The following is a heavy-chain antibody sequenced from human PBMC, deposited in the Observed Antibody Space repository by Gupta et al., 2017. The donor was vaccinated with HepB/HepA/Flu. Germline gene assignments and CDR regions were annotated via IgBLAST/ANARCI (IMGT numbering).Heavy chain of an antibody. CDR2: FDPEDGET. J-gene: IGHJ3*02. V-gene: IGHV1-24*01. CDR1: GYTLTELS. CDR3: ATAGGNDFWSGYRHDAFDI. Sequence: QVQLVQSGAEVKKPGASVKVSCKVSGYTLTELSMHWVRQAPGKGLEWMGGFDPEDGETIYAQKFQGRVTMTEDTSTDTAYMELNSLRSEDTAVYYCATAGGNDFWSGYRHDAFDIWGQGTMVTVSS. D-gene: IGHD3-3*01.